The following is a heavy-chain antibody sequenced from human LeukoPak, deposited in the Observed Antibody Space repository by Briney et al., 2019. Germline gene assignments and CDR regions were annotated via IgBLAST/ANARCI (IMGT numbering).Heavy chain of an antibody. J-gene: IGHJ4*02. D-gene: IGHD6-13*01. Sequence: GGSLRLSCAASGFTFSSYSMNWVRQAPGKGLEWVSSISSSSSYIYYADSVKGRFTISRDNAKNSLYLQVNSLRAEDTAVYYCARDKIGYSSSWYPDYWGQGTLVTVSS. CDR2: ISSSSSYI. V-gene: IGHV3-21*01. CDR1: GFTFSSYS. CDR3: ARDKIGYSSSWYPDY.